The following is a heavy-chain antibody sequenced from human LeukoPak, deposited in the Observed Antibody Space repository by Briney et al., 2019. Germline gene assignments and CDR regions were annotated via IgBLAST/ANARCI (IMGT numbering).Heavy chain of an antibody. CDR3: ARMDDSSGLGFDC. CDR2: IYHSGST. D-gene: IGHD3-22*01. J-gene: IGHJ4*02. Sequence: SETLSLTCTVSGYSISSGYYWGWIRQPPGKGLEWIGSIYHSGSTYYNPSLKSRVTISVDTSKNQFSLKLSSVTAADTAVYYCARMDDSSGLGFDCWGQGTLVTVSS. V-gene: IGHV4-38-2*02. CDR1: GYSISSGYY.